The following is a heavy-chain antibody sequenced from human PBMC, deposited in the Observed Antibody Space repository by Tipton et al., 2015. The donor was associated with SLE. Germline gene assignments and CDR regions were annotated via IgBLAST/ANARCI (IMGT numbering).Heavy chain of an antibody. D-gene: IGHD2-21*01. CDR3: XREFHGGEFDH. CDR1: GYTITTCY. V-gene: IGHV1-46*01. J-gene: IGHJ5*02. CDR2: INPIDGGT. Sequence: VQLVQSGAEVKKPGASVKVPCRASGYTITTCYINWFRQAPGQGLEXLGTINPIDGGTNYARKFRGRVTMTSDASTNTVYVELSWLXSDDTAVYYCXREFHGGEFDHWGQGTLVTVSS.